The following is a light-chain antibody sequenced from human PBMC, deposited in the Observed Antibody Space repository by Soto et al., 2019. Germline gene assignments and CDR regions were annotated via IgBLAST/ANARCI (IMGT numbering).Light chain of an antibody. Sequence: EIVLTQSPGTLSLSPGERATLSCRASQSVSSSYLAWYQQKPGQAPRLLIYGASSRATGIPDRFSGGGSGTGFTLTISSLQSEDFAVYYCQQYRDWPPWTFGQGTKVDIK. CDR1: QSVSSSY. CDR2: GAS. J-gene: IGKJ1*01. CDR3: QQYRDWPPWT. V-gene: IGKV3-20*01.